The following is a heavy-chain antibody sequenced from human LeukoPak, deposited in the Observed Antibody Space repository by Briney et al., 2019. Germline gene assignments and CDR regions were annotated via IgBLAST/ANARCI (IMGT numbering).Heavy chain of an antibody. V-gene: IGHV4-34*01. J-gene: IGHJ4*02. CDR3: ARGRLGGAAV. CDR1: GGSFSGHY. Sequence: SETLSLTCAVYGGSFSGHYWSWIRQPPGKGLEWIGEVNHSGSTDYSPSLKSRVTMSVDTSKNQFSLKMRSVTAADSAVYYCARGRLGGAAVWGQGTLVTVSS. CDR2: VNHSGST. D-gene: IGHD6-13*01.